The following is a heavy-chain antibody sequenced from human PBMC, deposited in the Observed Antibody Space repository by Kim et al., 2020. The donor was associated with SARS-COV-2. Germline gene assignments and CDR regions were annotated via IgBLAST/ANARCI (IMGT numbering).Heavy chain of an antibody. CDR2: INHSAST. Sequence: SETLSLTCAVYGGSFSVHYWSWIRQSPEKGLEWIGEINHSASTNYNPSLKSRVTMSVDTSKNQFSLKLSSVTAAYTAVYYCARQRGYSSGNSFDSWGQGTLVTVSS. CDR3: ARQRGYSSGNSFDS. CDR1: GGSFSVHY. J-gene: IGHJ4*02. D-gene: IGHD6-19*01. V-gene: IGHV4-34*01.